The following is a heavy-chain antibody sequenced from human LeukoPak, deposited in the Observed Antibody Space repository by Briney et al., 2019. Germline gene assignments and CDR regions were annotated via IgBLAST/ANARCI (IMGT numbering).Heavy chain of an antibody. D-gene: IGHD6-19*01. V-gene: IGHV2-70*11. Sequence: SGPALVKPTQTLTLTCTFSGFSLSTNKMCVTWVRQPPGKALEWLARIDWDDDKYYSTSLKTRLTISKDTSKNQVVLTMTNMDPVDTPTYYCARMVAGPNWIDPWGQGTLVTVSS. CDR3: ARMVAGPNWIDP. CDR2: IDWDDDK. CDR1: GFSLSTNKMC. J-gene: IGHJ5*02.